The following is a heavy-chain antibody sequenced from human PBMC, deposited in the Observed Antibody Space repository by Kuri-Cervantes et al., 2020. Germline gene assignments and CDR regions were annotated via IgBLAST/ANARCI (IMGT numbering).Heavy chain of an antibody. CDR3: ARIGYSTGWLDC. CDR2: IGDKANNYIT. Sequence: GESLKISCGASGLTLSDHYMDWVRQAPGKGLEWVARIGDKANNYITYYAAYVQGSFGISEDDSENSLFLQMNSLKTEDTAVYYCARIGYSTGWLDCWGQGTLVTVSS. V-gene: IGHV3-72*01. CDR1: GLTLSDHY. D-gene: IGHD2-8*02. J-gene: IGHJ5*01.